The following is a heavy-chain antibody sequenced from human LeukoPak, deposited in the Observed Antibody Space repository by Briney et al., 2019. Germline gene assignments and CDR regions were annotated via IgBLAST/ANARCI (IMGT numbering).Heavy chain of an antibody. CDR1: GYSFTTYW. CDR2: IYPGDSDA. J-gene: IGHJ4*02. Sequence: GESLKISCKASGYSFTTYWIGWVRQMPGKGLEWMGIIYPGDSDARYNPSFHGQVTISVDQSITTAHLQWSSLKASDTAIYYCAISLGLSDTYWDFWGQGTLVTVTS. CDR3: AISLGLSDTYWDF. D-gene: IGHD2-8*02. V-gene: IGHV5-51*01.